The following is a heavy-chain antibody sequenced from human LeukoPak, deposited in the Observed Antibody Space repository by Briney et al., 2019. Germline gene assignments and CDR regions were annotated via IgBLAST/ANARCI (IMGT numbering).Heavy chain of an antibody. J-gene: IGHJ4*02. Sequence: ASVKASCKASGYTFTCYYMHWVRQAPGQGLEWMGWINPNSGGTNYAQKFQGRVTMTRDTSSSTAYMELSRLRSDDTAVYYCARAVETITIFGVGTDYWGQGTLVTVSS. CDR1: GYTFTCYY. CDR2: INPNSGGT. CDR3: ARAVETITIFGVGTDY. D-gene: IGHD3-3*01. V-gene: IGHV1-2*02.